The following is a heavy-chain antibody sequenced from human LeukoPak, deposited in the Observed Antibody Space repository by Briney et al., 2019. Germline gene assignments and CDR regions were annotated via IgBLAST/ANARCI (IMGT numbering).Heavy chain of an antibody. D-gene: IGHD3-3*01. CDR3: AKGGGYYDFSNYYYYYMDV. CDR1: GFTFSSYA. J-gene: IGHJ6*03. Sequence: PGGSLRLSCAASGFTFSSYAMSWVRQAPGKGLEWVSAISGSGGSTYYADSVKGRFTVSRDNSKNTLYLQMNSLRAEDTAVYYCAKGGGYYDFSNYYYYYMDVWGKGTTVTVSS. V-gene: IGHV3-23*01. CDR2: ISGSGGST.